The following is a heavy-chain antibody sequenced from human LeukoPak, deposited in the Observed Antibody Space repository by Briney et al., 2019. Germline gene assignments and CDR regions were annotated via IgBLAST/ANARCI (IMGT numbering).Heavy chain of an antibody. D-gene: IGHD3-9*01. J-gene: IGHJ4*02. CDR2: ISGSGGST. V-gene: IGHV3-23*01. CDR3: AKDYDILTGYHDY. Sequence: GGSLRLSCAASGFTFSSYAMGWVRQAPGKGLEWVSAISGSGGSTYYADSVKGRFTISRDNSKNTLYLQMNSLRAEDTAVYYCAKDYDILTGYHDYWGQGTLVTVSS. CDR1: GFTFSSYA.